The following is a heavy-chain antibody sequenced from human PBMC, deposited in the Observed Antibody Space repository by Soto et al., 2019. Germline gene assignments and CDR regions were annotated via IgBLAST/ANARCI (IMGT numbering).Heavy chain of an antibody. V-gene: IGHV1-69*13. D-gene: IGHD6-13*01. Sequence: SVKVSCKASGGTFSSYAISWVRQAPGQGLEWMGGIIPIFGTANYAQKFQGRVTITADESTSTAYMELSSLRSEDTAVYYCARDTVAAAGDLYYYYYGMDVWGQGTKVTVYS. CDR2: IIPIFGTA. CDR1: GGTFSSYA. J-gene: IGHJ6*02. CDR3: ARDTVAAAGDLYYYYYGMDV.